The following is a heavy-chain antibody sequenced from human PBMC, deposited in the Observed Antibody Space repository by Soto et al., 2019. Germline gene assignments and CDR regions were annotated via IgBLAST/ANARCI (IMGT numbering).Heavy chain of an antibody. CDR1: GFIFSHAW. Sequence: EVQLVESGGDLVKPGGSLRLSCAASGFIFSHAWFHWVRQPPGKGLELVGRVKNNGGATDYAASVKGRFTISRDDSKDTVYLHMSSLRTEDTAIYYCAADIGPAYDSNNWVDPWGQGTLVTVPS. V-gene: IGHV3-15*07. D-gene: IGHD2-21*01. CDR2: VKNNGGAT. CDR3: AADIGPAYDSNNWVDP. J-gene: IGHJ5*02.